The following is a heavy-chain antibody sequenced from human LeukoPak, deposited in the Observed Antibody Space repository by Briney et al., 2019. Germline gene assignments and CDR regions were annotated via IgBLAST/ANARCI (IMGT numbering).Heavy chain of an antibody. J-gene: IGHJ4*02. D-gene: IGHD3-9*01. V-gene: IGHV5-51*01. Sequence: GESLKISCKGSGYSFTSYWIGWVRQMPGKGLEWMGIIYPGDSDTRYSPSFQGQVTIPADKSISTAYLQWSSLKASDTAMYYCARRDILTGYYDYFDYWGQGTLVTVSS. CDR2: IYPGDSDT. CDR1: GYSFTSYW. CDR3: ARRDILTGYYDYFDY.